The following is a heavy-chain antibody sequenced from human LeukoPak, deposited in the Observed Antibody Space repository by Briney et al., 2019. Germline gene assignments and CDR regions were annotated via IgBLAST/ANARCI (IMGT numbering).Heavy chain of an antibody. CDR1: GFLFSRCA. Sequence: LPGGSLRPSCAASGFLFSRCAMSWVRQAPGKGLEWVSSISGAGDIAHYAESAKGRFTISRDNSGNTLYVQMDSLRAEDTAVYYCAKVKSSLTLIGAWGQGTLVTVSS. V-gene: IGHV3-23*01. D-gene: IGHD2-8*01. CDR2: ISGAGDIA. CDR3: AKVKSSLTLIGA. J-gene: IGHJ5*02.